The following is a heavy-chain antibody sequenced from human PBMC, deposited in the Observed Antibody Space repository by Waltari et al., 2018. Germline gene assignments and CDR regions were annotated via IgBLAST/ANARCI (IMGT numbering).Heavy chain of an antibody. CDR3: TKGNDYSDS. J-gene: IGHJ4*02. Sequence: QVQLVESGGGVVQPGRYLRLPCSASGFLFRSSGMHWVRQAPGKGLEWVAGISYDGKKQNYIDSVRGRFTISRDNSKNTLYLQMNSLTIEDTSIYYCTKGNDYSDSWGQGTLVSVSS. CDR2: ISYDGKKQ. CDR1: GFLFRSSG. V-gene: IGHV3-30*18.